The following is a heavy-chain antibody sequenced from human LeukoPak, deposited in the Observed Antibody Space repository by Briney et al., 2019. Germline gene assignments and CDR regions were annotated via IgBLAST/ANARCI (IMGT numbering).Heavy chain of an antibody. CDR2: AYYSGTT. D-gene: IGHD6-19*01. CDR3: ARHSSSAWYYYFDY. Sequence: SETLSLTCTVSGSSISNSNYYWGWIRQPPGKGLEWIGGAYYSGTTYYSPSLKSRVTISVDTSRNHFSLNLNSVTAADTAVYYCARHSSSAWYYYFDYWGQGSFVTVSS. CDR1: GSSISNSNYY. V-gene: IGHV4-39*01. J-gene: IGHJ4*02.